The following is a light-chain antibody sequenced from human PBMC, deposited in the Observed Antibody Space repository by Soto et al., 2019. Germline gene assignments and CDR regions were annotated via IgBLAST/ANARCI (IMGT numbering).Light chain of an antibody. Sequence: EIVMTQSPATLSVSPGERATLSCRASQSVSSNLAWYQQKPGQAPRLLIYGASTRATGIPARFSGSGSGTEFTLTISSLQSEDFAVDYCQQYNNWPLTFGQGTKVDSK. CDR2: GAS. CDR1: QSVSSN. J-gene: IGKJ1*01. CDR3: QQYNNWPLT. V-gene: IGKV3-15*01.